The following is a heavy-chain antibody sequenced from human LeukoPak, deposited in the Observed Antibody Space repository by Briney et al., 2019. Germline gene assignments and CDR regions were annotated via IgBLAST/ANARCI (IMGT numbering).Heavy chain of an antibody. CDR1: GFTFSSYA. J-gene: IGHJ4*02. CDR3: TTYLFDSSTYVLSDY. D-gene: IGHD3-22*01. Sequence: PGGSLRLSCAASGFTFSSYAMSWVRQAPGKGLEWVSCISSSSSSIYSADSVKGRFTISRDNAKNSLYLQMNSLRAEDTAVYYCTTYLFDSSTYVLSDYWGQGTLVTVSS. V-gene: IGHV3-21*01. CDR2: ISSSSSSI.